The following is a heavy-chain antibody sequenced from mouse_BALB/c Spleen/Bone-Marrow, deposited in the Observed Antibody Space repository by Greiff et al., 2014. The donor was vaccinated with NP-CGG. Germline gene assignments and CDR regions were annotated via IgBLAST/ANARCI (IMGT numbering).Heavy chain of an antibody. Sequence: QVQLKESGPGLVAPSQSLSITCTVSGFSLTSYGVHWVRQPPGKGLEWLGVIWAGGSTNYNSALMSRLSISKDNSKSQVFLKTNSLQTDDTAMYYCARVHLWYFDVWGAGTTVTVSS. CDR3: ARVHLWYFDV. CDR1: GFSLTSYG. CDR2: IWAGGST. J-gene: IGHJ1*01. V-gene: IGHV2-9*02.